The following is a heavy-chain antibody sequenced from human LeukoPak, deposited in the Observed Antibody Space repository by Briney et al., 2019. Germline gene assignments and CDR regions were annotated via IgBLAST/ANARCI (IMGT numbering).Heavy chain of an antibody. V-gene: IGHV3-64D*06. CDR2: ISPDGGNT. J-gene: IGHJ4*02. Sequence: PGGSLRLSCAASGFTFSSYGMHWVRQAPGKGLEYVSAISPDGGNTYYADSVKGRFSISRDNSKNTLYLQMSSLRPEDTAVYYCVPKGTEGYWGQGTLVTVSS. CDR1: GFTFSSYG. CDR3: VPKGTEGY.